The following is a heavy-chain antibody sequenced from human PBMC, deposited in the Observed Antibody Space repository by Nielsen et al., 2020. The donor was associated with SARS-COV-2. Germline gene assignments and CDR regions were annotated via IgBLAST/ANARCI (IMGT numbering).Heavy chain of an antibody. J-gene: IGHJ3*02. CDR2: INPNSGGT. Sequence: ASVKVSCKASGYTFTGYYMHWVRQAPGQGLEWMGWINPNSGGTNYAQKFQGRVTMTRDTSISTAYMELSRLRSDDTAVYYCASLGYSSGWYNQNAFDIWGQGTMVTVSS. CDR3: ASLGYSSGWYNQNAFDI. CDR1: GYTFTGYY. D-gene: IGHD6-19*01. V-gene: IGHV1-2*02.